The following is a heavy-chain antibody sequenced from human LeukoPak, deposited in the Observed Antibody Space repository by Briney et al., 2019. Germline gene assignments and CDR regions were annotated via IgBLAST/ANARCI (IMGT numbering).Heavy chain of an antibody. CDR1: GGTFSSYA. J-gene: IGHJ4*02. CDR3: ARARCGGDCYLPTD. Sequence: GASVKVSCKASGGTFSSYAISWVRQAPGQGLEWMGRIIPILGIANYAQRFQGRVTITADKSTSTAYMELSSLRSEDTAVYYCARARCGGDCYLPTDWGQGTLVTVSS. V-gene: IGHV1-69*04. D-gene: IGHD2-21*02. CDR2: IIPILGIA.